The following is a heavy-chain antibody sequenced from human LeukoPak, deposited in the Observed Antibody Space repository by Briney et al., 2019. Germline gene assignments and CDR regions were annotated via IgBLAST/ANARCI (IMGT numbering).Heavy chain of an antibody. D-gene: IGHD3-22*01. V-gene: IGHV1-2*05. Sequence: GASVKVSCKASGYTFTGYYMHWVRRAPGQGLEWMGRINPKSGGTNYAQKFQGRVTMTRDTSISTAYMELTRLRCDDTDVYYCAVGYSVGSYDSSGYSGSYFQHWGQGTPVTVSS. J-gene: IGHJ1*01. CDR2: INPKSGGT. CDR3: AVGYSVGSYDSSGYSGSYFQH. CDR1: GYTFTGYY.